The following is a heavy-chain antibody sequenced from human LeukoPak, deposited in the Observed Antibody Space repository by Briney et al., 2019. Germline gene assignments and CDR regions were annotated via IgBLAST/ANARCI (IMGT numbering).Heavy chain of an antibody. V-gene: IGHV3-23*01. Sequence: GGSLRLSCLTSGFTLSTNAISWVRQAPGKGLEWISGISGSGASTYYADSVKGRFTISRDDSRNTLYLQMNSLRGDDTAVYYCAKDVGKWESLHFFDYWGQGTLVTVSS. CDR1: GFTLSTNA. CDR3: AKDVGKWESLHFFDY. CDR2: ISGSGAST. J-gene: IGHJ4*02. D-gene: IGHD1-26*01.